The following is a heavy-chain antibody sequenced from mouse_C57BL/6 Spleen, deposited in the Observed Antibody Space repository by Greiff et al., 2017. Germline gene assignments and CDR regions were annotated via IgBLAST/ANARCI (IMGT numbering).Heavy chain of an antibody. CDR2: IDPETGGT. Sequence: VQLQQSGAELVRPGASVTLSCKASGYTFTDYEMHWVKQTPVHGLEWIGAIDPETGGTAYNQKFKGKAILTADKSSSTAYMELRSLTSEDSAVYYCTRSNYYGSSYGDYWGPGTTLTVSS. J-gene: IGHJ2*01. CDR3: TRSNYYGSSYGDY. D-gene: IGHD1-1*01. CDR1: GYTFTDYE. V-gene: IGHV1-15*01.